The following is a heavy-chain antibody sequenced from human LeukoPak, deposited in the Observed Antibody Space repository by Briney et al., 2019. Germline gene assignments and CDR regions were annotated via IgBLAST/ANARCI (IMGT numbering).Heavy chain of an antibody. V-gene: IGHV3-33*01. CDR2: IWYDGSNK. CDR1: GFTFSSYG. CDR3: ARDGYDGAFDI. J-gene: IGHJ3*02. D-gene: IGHD5-12*01. Sequence: GRSLRLSCAASGFTFSSYGMHWVRQAPGKGLEWVAVIWYDGSNKYYADSVKGRFTISRDNSKNTLYLQMSSLRAEDTAVYYCARDGYDGAFDIWGQGTMVTVSS.